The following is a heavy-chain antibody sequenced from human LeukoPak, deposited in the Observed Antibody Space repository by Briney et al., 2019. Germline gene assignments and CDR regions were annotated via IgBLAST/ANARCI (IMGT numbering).Heavy chain of an antibody. J-gene: IGHJ3*02. Sequence: ASVKVSCKASGYTFTGQYIHWVRQAPGQGPEWMGWINPNSGGTNYAQKFQGRVTMTRDTSISTAYMEVSSLRSDDTAVYYCARGWQLGGDLGDAFDIWGQGTMVTVSS. CDR2: INPNSGGT. CDR1: GYTFTGQY. D-gene: IGHD2-21*01. CDR3: ARGWQLGGDLGDAFDI. V-gene: IGHV1-2*02.